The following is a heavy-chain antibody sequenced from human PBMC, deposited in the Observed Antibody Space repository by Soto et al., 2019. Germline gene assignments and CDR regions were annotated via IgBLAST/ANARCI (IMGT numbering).Heavy chain of an antibody. D-gene: IGHD6-6*01. CDR3: AHRRDVSPIIAAHRMGWFAP. Sequence: SGPTLVNPTHTLTLTCTFSGFLLSTRGVGVGWIRQPPGKALEWLALSYWNDDKRYSPYLKSRLTITKDTAKNQEVLNMTNMDPVEKATYYCAHRRDVSPIIAAHRMGWFAPWGQGTLVTVSS. J-gene: IGHJ5*02. CDR1: GFLLSTRGVG. V-gene: IGHV2-5*01. CDR2: SYWNDDK.